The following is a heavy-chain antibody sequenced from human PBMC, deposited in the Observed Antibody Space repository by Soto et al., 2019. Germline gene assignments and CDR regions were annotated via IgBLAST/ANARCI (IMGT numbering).Heavy chain of an antibody. D-gene: IGHD3-10*01. CDR2: ISYDGSNK. J-gene: IGHJ6*02. V-gene: IGHV3-30-3*01. Sequence: PGGSLRLSCAASGFTFSSYAMHWVRQAPGKGLEWVAVISYDGSNKYYADSVKGRFTISRDNSKNTLYLQMNSLRAEDTAVYYCARGYGSGSSYYYYYHGMDVWGQGTTVTVSS. CDR3: ARGYGSGSSYYYYYHGMDV. CDR1: GFTFSSYA.